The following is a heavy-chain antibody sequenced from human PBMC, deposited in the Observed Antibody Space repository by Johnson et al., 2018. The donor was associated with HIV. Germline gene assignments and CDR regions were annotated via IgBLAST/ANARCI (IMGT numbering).Heavy chain of an antibody. J-gene: IGHJ3*02. Sequence: QVQVVESGGVVVQPGRSLRLSCAASGFTFSSYGMHWVRQAPGKGLEWVAVISYDGSNKYYADSVKGRFTLSRDNPKNTLYLQMNSLRAEDTAVYYCAKSIVVVIAGNNDDAFDIWGQGTMVTVSS. D-gene: IGHD2-21*01. CDR1: GFTFSSYG. CDR2: ISYDGSNK. CDR3: AKSIVVVIAGNNDDAFDI. V-gene: IGHV3-30-3*02.